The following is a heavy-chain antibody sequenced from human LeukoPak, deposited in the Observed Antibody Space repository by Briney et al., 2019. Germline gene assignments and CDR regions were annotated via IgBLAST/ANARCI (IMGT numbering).Heavy chain of an antibody. V-gene: IGHV3-74*01. D-gene: IGHD6-19*01. J-gene: IGHJ4*02. CDR2: INNDGSNT. Sequence: GGSLTLSCAASGFTFITYWMHWVRHAPGKGLVWVSRINNDGSNTNYADSVKGRFTISRDNAKNTLYLQMNSLRAEDTAVYYCARPSVAGPYFDFWGQGTLVTVSS. CDR1: GFTFITYW. CDR3: ARPSVAGPYFDF.